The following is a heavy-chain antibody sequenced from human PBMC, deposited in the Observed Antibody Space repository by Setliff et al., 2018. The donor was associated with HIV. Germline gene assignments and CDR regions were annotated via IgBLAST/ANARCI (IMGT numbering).Heavy chain of an antibody. D-gene: IGHD3-3*01. Sequence: PSETLSLTCTVSGGSISSYYWSWIRQPPGKGLEWIGYIYTSGSTNYNPSLKSRVTISVDTSKNRFSLKLSSVTAADTAVYYCARQGGYDFWSGYYPYYYGMDVWGQGTTVTVSS. J-gene: IGHJ6*02. V-gene: IGHV4-4*09. CDR2: IYTSGST. CDR3: ARQGGYDFWSGYYPYYYGMDV. CDR1: GGSISSYY.